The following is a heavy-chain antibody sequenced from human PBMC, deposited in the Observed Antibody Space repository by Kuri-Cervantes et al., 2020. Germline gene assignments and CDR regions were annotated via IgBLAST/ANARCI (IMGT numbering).Heavy chain of an antibody. D-gene: IGHD3-3*01. J-gene: IGHJ4*02. CDR2: ISAHSTYI. V-gene: IGHV3-21*01. CDR3: ARTDNDFWSGHNY. Sequence: GESLKISCAASRFTFSSYTMNWVRQAPGKGLEWVSAISAHSTYIYYADSVKGRFTISRDNAMNSLHLQMNSLRAEDTAVYYCARTDNDFWSGHNYWGQGTLVTVSS. CDR1: RFTFSSYT.